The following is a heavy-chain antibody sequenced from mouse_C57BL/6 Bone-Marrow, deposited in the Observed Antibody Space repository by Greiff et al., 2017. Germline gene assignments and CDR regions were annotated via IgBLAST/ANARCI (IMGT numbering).Heavy chain of an antibody. CDR1: GFTFPYYY. D-gene: IGHD2-2*01. CDR3: ARYWLWGYYWYFDV. J-gene: IGHJ1*03. Sequence: EVKLMESGGGLVQPGGSLSLSCAASGFTFPYYYMSWVRPPPGKALEWLGFIRNKANGYTTEYSASVKGRFTISRDNSQSILYLQMNALRAEDSATYYCARYWLWGYYWYFDVWGTGTTVTVSS. V-gene: IGHV7-3*01. CDR2: IRNKANGYTT.